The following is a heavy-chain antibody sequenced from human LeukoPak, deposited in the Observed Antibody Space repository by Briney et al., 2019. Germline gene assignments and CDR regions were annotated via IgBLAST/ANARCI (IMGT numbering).Heavy chain of an antibody. CDR1: GFTFSKYG. D-gene: IGHD3-10*01. V-gene: IGHV3-30*18. CDR3: AKDRGFSFASGSSELDY. Sequence: GRSLRLSCAASGFTFSKYGIHWVRHAPGKGLGWVAVISFDGSRKYHADSVKGRLTLSRDNSKNTVYLQMNSLRVEDTAVYYRAKDRGFSFASGSSELDYWGQGTQVTVSS. CDR2: ISFDGSRK. J-gene: IGHJ4*02.